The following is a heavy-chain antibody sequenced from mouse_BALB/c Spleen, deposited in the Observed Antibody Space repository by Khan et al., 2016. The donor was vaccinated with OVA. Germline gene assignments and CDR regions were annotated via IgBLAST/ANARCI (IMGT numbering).Heavy chain of an antibody. CDR3: ARTARIKY. CDR2: ISYSGST. D-gene: IGHD1-2*01. J-gene: IGHJ2*01. Sequence: EVQLQPGPGLVKPSQSLSLTCTVTGYSITSGYGWNWIRQFPGNKLEWMGYISYSGSTNYNPSLKSRISITRDTSKNQFFLQLNSVTTEDTATYYCARTARIKYWGQGTTLTVSS. V-gene: IGHV3-2*02. CDR1: GYSITSGYG.